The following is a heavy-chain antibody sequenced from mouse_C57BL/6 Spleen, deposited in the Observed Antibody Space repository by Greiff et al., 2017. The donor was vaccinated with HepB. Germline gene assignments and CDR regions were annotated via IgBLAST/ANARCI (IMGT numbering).Heavy chain of an antibody. CDR1: GYTFTDYY. V-gene: IGHV1-26*01. Sequence: EVQLQQSGPELVKPGASVKISCKASGYTFTDYYMNWVKQSHGKSLEWIGDINPNNGGTSYNQKFKGKATLTVDKSSSTAYMELRSLTSEDSAVYYCARGSIYYGNYFDYWGQGTTLTVSS. CDR2: INPNNGGT. J-gene: IGHJ2*01. CDR3: ARGSIYYGNYFDY. D-gene: IGHD2-1*01.